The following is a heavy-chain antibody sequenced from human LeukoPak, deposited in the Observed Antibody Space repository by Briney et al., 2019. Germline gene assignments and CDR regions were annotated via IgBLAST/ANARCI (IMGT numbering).Heavy chain of an antibody. CDR3: ARDLGSVGHTYGY. CDR1: GFTFGTSA. D-gene: IGHD5-18*01. V-gene: IGHV3-48*04. CDR2: ISISGNMI. Sequence: GGSLRLSCVTSGFTFGTSAMNWVRQAPGKGLEWVLYISISGNMIYYADSVKGRFTISRDNAKNSLYLQMNSLRAGDTAVYYCARDLGSVGHTYGYWGQGTLVTVSS. J-gene: IGHJ4*02.